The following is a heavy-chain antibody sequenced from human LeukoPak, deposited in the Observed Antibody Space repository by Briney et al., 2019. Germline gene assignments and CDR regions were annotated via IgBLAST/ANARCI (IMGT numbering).Heavy chain of an antibody. Sequence: GASVKVSCKASGYTFTSYGISWVRQAPGQGLEWMGGIIPIFGTANYAQKFQGRVTITADESTSTAYMELSSLRSEDTAVYYCARGVPDYYDSSGYYRRPYYFDYWGQGTLVTVSS. J-gene: IGHJ4*02. V-gene: IGHV1-69*13. CDR2: IIPIFGTA. CDR3: ARGVPDYYDSSGYYRRPYYFDY. CDR1: GYTFTSYG. D-gene: IGHD3-22*01.